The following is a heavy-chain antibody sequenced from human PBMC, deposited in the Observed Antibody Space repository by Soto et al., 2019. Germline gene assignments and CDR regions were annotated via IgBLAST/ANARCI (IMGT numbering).Heavy chain of an antibody. V-gene: IGHV3-30-3*01. D-gene: IGHD3-9*01. CDR3: ARVLRYFDWSPLDY. CDR2: ISYDGSNK. Sequence: GGSLRLSCAASGFTFSSYAMHWVRQAPGKGLEWVAVISYDGSNKYYADSVKGRFTISRDNSKNTLYLQMNSLRAEDTAVYYCARVLRYFDWSPLDYWGQGTLVTVSS. CDR1: GFTFSSYA. J-gene: IGHJ4*02.